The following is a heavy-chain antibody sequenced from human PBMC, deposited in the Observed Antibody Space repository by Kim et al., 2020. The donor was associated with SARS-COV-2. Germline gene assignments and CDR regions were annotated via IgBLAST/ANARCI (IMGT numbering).Heavy chain of an antibody. V-gene: IGHV3-48*04. D-gene: IGHD3-22*01. CDR2: IDYSSHTM. CDR3: ARDSLYDSNGYWSPIPDY. CDR1: GFTFGSYS. Sequence: GGSLRLSCAASGFTFGSYSMNWVRQAPGKGLEWISYIDYSSHTMHYASSVMGRFTISRDNAKNSLYLQMNSLSAEDTAVYYCARDSLYDSNGYWSPIPDYWGQGTLLTVSS. J-gene: IGHJ4*02.